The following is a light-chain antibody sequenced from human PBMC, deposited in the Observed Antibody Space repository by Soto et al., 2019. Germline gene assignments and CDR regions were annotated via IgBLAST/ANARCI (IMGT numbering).Light chain of an antibody. Sequence: DIQMTQSPSTLSATAGDRVTITCRASQSISSWLAWYQHKPGKAPKLLIYAASSLQSGVPSRFSGSGFGTDFTLTITSLQPEDFATYYCQQVESYPSTFGGGTKVDIK. CDR3: QQVESYPST. J-gene: IGKJ4*01. V-gene: IGKV1-5*01. CDR2: AAS. CDR1: QSISSW.